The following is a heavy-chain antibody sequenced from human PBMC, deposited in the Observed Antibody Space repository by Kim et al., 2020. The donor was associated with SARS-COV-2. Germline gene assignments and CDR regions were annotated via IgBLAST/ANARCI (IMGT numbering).Heavy chain of an antibody. Sequence: NYNPSLKSRVTISVDTSKNQFSLKLSSVTAADTAVYYWARGGSYTTVHFDYWGQGTLVTVSS. CDR3: ARGGSYTTVHFDY. D-gene: IGHD1-26*01. V-gene: IGHV4-59*09. J-gene: IGHJ4*02.